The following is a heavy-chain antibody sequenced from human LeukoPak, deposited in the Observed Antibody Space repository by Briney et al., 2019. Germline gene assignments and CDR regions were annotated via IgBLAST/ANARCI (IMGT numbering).Heavy chain of an antibody. CDR3: ARARITFGGAPNWFDP. V-gene: IGHV4-59*08. CDR1: GGSTSSDY. D-gene: IGHD3-16*01. J-gene: IGHJ5*02. Sequence: SETLSLTCTVSGGSTSSDYWSWIRQSPGKGLEWVGYVYNSGDTGKNPSLKSRVTILLDTSKNQCSLKLTSVSAADTAVYYCARARITFGGAPNWFDPWGQGTLVTVSS. CDR2: VYNSGDT.